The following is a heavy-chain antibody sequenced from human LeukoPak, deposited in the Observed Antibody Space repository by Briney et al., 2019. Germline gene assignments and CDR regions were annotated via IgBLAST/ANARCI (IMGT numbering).Heavy chain of an antibody. CDR1: GFTVSSNY. CDR3: ASLVGAYDAFDI. J-gene: IGHJ3*02. D-gene: IGHD1-26*01. Sequence: GGSLRLSCAASGFTVSSNYMSWVRQAPGKGLVWVSVIYSGGSTYYADSVKGRFTISRDNSKNTLYLQMNSLRAEDTAVYYCASLVGAYDAFDIWGQGTMVTVSS. V-gene: IGHV3-66*01. CDR2: IYSGGST.